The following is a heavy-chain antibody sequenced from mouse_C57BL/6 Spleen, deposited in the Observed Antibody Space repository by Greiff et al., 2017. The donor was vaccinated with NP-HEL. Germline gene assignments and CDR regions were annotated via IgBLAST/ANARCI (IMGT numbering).Heavy chain of an antibody. V-gene: IGHV3-6*01. CDR2: ISYDGSN. CDR3: ARDDYDDLLDY. Sequence: EVQLQQSGPGLVKPSQSLSLTCSVTGYSITSGYYWNWIRQFPGNKLEWMGYISYDGSNNYNPSLKNRISITRDTSKNQFFLKLNSVTTEDTATYYCARDDYDDLLDYWGQGTTLTVSS. J-gene: IGHJ2*01. D-gene: IGHD2-4*01. CDR1: GYSITSGYY.